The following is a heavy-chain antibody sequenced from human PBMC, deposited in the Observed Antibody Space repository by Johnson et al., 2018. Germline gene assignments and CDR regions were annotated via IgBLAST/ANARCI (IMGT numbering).Heavy chain of an antibody. J-gene: IGHJ3*02. Sequence: VQLLESGGGVVQXGRSLRLSCAASGFSFSTYGMHWVRQAPGKGLEWVAGISYDGNKKYDADSVKGRFTISRDNFRNTLYLQMNSLRPEDTAMYYGAKDRGSAAADDLDAFDIWGQGTVVTLSS. CDR1: GFSFSTYG. V-gene: IGHV3-30*18. CDR2: ISYDGNKK. CDR3: AKDRGSAAADDLDAFDI. D-gene: IGHD6-13*01.